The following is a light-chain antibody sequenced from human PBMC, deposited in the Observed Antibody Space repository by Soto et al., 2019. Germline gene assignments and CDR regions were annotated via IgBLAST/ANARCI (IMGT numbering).Light chain of an antibody. Sequence: EIVMTQSPATLSVSPGGRATLSCRASQIVSSNLAWYQQKPGQAPRLLIYGASTRATGIPARFSGSGSGTEFTLTISSLQSEDFAVYYCQQYNNWPGTFGQGTKVDIK. CDR1: QIVSSN. CDR2: GAS. J-gene: IGKJ1*01. V-gene: IGKV3-15*01. CDR3: QQYNNWPGT.